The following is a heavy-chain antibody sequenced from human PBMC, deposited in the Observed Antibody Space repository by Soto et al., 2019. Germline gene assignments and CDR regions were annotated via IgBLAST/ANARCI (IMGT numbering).Heavy chain of an antibody. J-gene: IGHJ3*02. V-gene: IGHV3-9*01. CDR3: AKEIVDAVVKGAFDI. D-gene: IGHD3-22*01. CDR1: VFTFHDYA. CDR2: ISWNSGMI. Sequence: SLRLSCASSVFTFHDYAMHCVRQSPGKCLEWVSGISWNSGMIGYADSVKGRFTISRDNAKNSLYLQMNSLRAEDTALYHCAKEIVDAVVKGAFDIWGQGTMVIVSS.